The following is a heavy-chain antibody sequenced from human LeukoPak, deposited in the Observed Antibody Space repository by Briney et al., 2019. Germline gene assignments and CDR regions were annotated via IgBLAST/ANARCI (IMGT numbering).Heavy chain of an antibody. D-gene: IGHD6-6*01. J-gene: IGHJ5*02. CDR2: IYYSGST. CDR1: GGSISSSSYY. Sequence: SETLSLTCTVSGGSISSSSYYWGWIRQPPGKGLEWIGSIYYSGSTYYNPSLKSRVTISVDTSKNQFSLKLSSVTAADMAVYYCARLTSTMSGPARPYSWFDPWGQGTLVTVSS. V-gene: IGHV4-39*01. CDR3: ARLTSTMSGPARPYSWFDP.